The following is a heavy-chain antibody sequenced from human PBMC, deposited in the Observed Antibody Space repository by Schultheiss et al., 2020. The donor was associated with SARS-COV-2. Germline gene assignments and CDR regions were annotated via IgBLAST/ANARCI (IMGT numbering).Heavy chain of an antibody. V-gene: IGHV4-61*08. CDR2: IYYSGST. D-gene: IGHD3-10*01. Sequence: SETLSLTCAVSGGSISSGGYSWSWIRQPPGKGLEWIGYIYYSGSTNYNPSLKSRVTISVDTSKNQFSLKLSSVTAADTAVYYCARVGLGFGELYYYYGMDVWGQGTTVTVSS. CDR1: GGSISSGGYS. J-gene: IGHJ6*02. CDR3: ARVGLGFGELYYYYGMDV.